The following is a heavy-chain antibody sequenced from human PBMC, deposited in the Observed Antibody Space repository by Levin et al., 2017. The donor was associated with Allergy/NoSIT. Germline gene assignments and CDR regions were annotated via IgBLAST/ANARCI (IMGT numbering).Heavy chain of an antibody. Sequence: GGSLRLSCAASGFSFSTYGMIWVRQAPGKGLEWVSYISASRTTMYYADSVKGRFTISRDDAKNTLYLQMSSLRAEDTAVYYCARDEESFGDAFDIWGQGTRVTVSS. CDR1: GFSFSTYG. CDR3: ARDEESFGDAFDI. J-gene: IGHJ3*02. CDR2: ISASRTTM. D-gene: IGHD3-16*01. V-gene: IGHV3-48*01.